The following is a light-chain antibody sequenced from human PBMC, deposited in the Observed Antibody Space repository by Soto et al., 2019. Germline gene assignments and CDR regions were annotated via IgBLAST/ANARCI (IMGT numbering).Light chain of an antibody. CDR2: DAS. CDR1: QIVSSY. J-gene: IGKJ1*01. Sequence: ATVSLSQGEWTTLSCRASQIVSSYLAWYQQKPGQAPRLLIYDASNRATGIPARFSGSGSGTGFTLSVIILEPEDFAVYSTHRRGAFGRGTKVDIK. V-gene: IGKV3-11*01. CDR3: HRRGA.